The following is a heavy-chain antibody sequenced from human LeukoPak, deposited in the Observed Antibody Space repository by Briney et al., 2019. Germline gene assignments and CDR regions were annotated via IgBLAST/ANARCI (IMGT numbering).Heavy chain of an antibody. J-gene: IGHJ6*02. CDR2: INHSGST. V-gene: IGHV4-34*01. Sequence: SETPSLTCAVYGGSFSGYYWSWIRQPPGKGLEWIGGINHSGSTNYNPSLKSRVTISVDTSKNQFSLKLSSVTAADTAVYYCARHPFHDYGDYVISHGMDVWGQGTTVTVSS. CDR3: ARHPFHDYGDYVISHGMDV. D-gene: IGHD4-17*01. CDR1: GGSFSGYY.